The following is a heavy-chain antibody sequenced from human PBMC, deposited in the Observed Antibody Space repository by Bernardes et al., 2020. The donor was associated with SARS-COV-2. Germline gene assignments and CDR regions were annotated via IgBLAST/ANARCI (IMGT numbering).Heavy chain of an antibody. D-gene: IGHD3-10*01. Sequence: GGSLRLSCAVTGTSIRDHAMHWVRQAPGKGLEWVSLLPWDGGNKYYADFVEARFTISKDNSKNVLFLQMDSLRPEDSALYYCVKDVVGAGSYYPGVMDLWGQGTPVTVSS. J-gene: IGHJ6*02. CDR3: VKDVVGAGSYYPGVMDL. V-gene: IGHV3-43D*04. CDR1: GTSIRDHA. CDR2: LPWDGGNK.